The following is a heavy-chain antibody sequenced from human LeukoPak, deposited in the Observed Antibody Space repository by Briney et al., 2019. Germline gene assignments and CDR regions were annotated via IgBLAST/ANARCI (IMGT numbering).Heavy chain of an antibody. V-gene: IGHV4-38-2*01. Sequence: PSGTLSLTCAVSGYSIRSGDYWGWLRQPPGKGLEWIGSIYHSRSTHCNPSRKSRVTVSADTSKNQFSQMLSSVTAADTAVYYCARIRSLTTTPGFDHGGEGTLVTVS. CDR2: IYHSRST. CDR1: GYSIRSGDY. D-gene: IGHD4-11*01. J-gene: IGHJ4*02. CDR3: ARIRSLTTTPGFDH.